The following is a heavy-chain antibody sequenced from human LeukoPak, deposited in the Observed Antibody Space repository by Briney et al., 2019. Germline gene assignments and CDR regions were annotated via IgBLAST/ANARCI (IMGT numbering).Heavy chain of an antibody. V-gene: IGHV1-2*02. CDR3: ARQSIVGAPTFHY. Sequence: GGSVRVSCTASGYTFSGNYMHWVRQAPGQGLEWVGWINRNRGGTNYAEKLQGRVTMTRDTSKSTAYMEMSRLRADDTAVYYCARQSIVGAPTFHYWGQGPLVPVPS. CDR1: GYTFSGNY. D-gene: IGHD1-26*01. CDR2: INRNRGGT. J-gene: IGHJ4*02.